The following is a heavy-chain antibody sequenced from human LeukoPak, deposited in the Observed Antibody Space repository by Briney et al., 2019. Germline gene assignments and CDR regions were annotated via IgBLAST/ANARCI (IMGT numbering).Heavy chain of an antibody. V-gene: IGHV3-21*01. Sequence: NAGGSLRLSCAASGFTFSDVWMSWVRQAPGKGLEWVSSISSSSSYIYYADSVKGRFTISRDNAKNSLYLQMNSLRAEDTAVYYCARDVWPDSLYGMDVWGQGTTVTVSS. CDR1: GFTFSDVW. J-gene: IGHJ6*02. CDR2: ISSSSSYI. CDR3: ARDVWPDSLYGMDV. D-gene: IGHD3-16*01.